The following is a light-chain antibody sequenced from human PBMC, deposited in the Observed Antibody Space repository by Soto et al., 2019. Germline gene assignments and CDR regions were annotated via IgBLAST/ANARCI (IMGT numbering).Light chain of an antibody. CDR3: QQYGSS. Sequence: EIVLTQSPGTLSLSPGERATLSCRASQSVSSGSLAWYQQKPGQAPRLLIYDAPSRATGIPDRFSGSGSGTDFTLTISRLEPEDFAVYYCQQYGSSFGQGTKVDIK. V-gene: IGKV3-20*01. CDR1: QSVSSGS. CDR2: DAP. J-gene: IGKJ1*01.